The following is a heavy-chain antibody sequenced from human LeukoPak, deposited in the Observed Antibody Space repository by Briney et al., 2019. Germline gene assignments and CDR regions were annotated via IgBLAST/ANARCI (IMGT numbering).Heavy chain of an antibody. Sequence: SETLSLTCTVSGGSISSYYWSWIRQPPGKGLEWIGYIYYSGSTNYNPSLKSRVTISVDTSKNQFSLKLSSVTAADTAVYYCAREHVGSGDAFDSWGQGTMVTVSS. CDR1: GGSISSYY. CDR3: AREHVGSGDAFDS. CDR2: IYYSGST. D-gene: IGHD2-15*01. J-gene: IGHJ3*02. V-gene: IGHV4-59*01.